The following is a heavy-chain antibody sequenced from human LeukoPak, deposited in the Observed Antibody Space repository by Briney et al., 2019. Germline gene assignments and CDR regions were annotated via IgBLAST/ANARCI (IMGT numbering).Heavy chain of an antibody. CDR3: ARLISYGGTRVFDY. J-gene: IGHJ4*02. Sequence: SETLSLTCTVSGGSISSYYWSWIRQPAGKGLEWIGRIYTSGSTNYNPSLKSRVTMSVDTSKNQFSLKLSSVTAADTAVYYCARLISYGGTRVFDYWGQGTLVTVSS. V-gene: IGHV4-4*07. CDR2: IYTSGST. CDR1: GGSISSYY. D-gene: IGHD4-23*01.